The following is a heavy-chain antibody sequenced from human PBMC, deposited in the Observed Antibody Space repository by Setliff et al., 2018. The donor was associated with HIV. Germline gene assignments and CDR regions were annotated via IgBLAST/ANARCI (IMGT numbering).Heavy chain of an antibody. CDR3: ARAGFEWLWRRFDS. Sequence: SETLSLTCVVSGFSITSSYYWGWIRQSPGKGLELIGNIYHGGSTYYNPSLKRRVTLSVDTSKNHFSLKLSSVTAADTAVYYCARAGFEWLWRRFDSWGQGTLVTVSS. J-gene: IGHJ4*02. D-gene: IGHD3-9*01. CDR1: GFSITSSYY. V-gene: IGHV4-38-2*01. CDR2: IYHGGST.